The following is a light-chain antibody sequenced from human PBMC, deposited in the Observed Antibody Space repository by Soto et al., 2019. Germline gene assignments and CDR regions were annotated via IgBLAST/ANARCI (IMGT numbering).Light chain of an antibody. CDR2: EGS. CDR3: CSYAGSSTFVV. CDR1: SSDVGDYNY. J-gene: IGLJ2*01. V-gene: IGLV2-23*01. Sequence: QSSLTQPASVSGSPGQSITISCTGTSSDVGDYNYVSWYQQHPGKAPKLMIYEGSKRPSGVSNRFSGSRSGNTASLTISGLQAEDEANYYCCSYAGSSTFVVFGGGTKVTVL.